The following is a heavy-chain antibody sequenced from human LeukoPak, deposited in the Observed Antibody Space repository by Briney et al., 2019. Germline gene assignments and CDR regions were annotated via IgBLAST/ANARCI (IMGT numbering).Heavy chain of an antibody. CDR1: GASMRDHY. J-gene: IGHJ4*02. CDR2: IYYMLNA. D-gene: IGHD6-19*01. Sequence: PSETLSLTCAVSGASMRDHYWTWIRQPPGKGLEWIGNIYYMLNANSYNPSLKSRVSISMDTPGTQFSLKLNSVTAADTAVYYCATSFRSGWGFDSWARESWSPSPQ. CDR3: ATSFRSGWGFDS. V-gene: IGHV4-59*11.